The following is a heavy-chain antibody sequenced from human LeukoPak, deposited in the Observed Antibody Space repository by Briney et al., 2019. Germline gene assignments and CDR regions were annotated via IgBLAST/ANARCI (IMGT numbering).Heavy chain of an antibody. V-gene: IGHV3-30*18. CDR2: ISYGGSKR. CDR3: AKEGGSSGHNWFDP. Sequence: PGGSLRLSCAASGFTFSSYGMHWVRQAPGKGLEWVALISYGGSKRYYADSAKGRFTISRDNSKNTLSLQMNSLRAEDTAVYFCAKEGGSSGHNWFDPWGQGTLVTVSS. CDR1: GFTFSSYG. D-gene: IGHD6-19*01. J-gene: IGHJ5*02.